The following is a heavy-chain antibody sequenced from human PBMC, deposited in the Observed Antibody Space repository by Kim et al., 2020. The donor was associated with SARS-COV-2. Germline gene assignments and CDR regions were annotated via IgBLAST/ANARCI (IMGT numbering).Heavy chain of an antibody. J-gene: IGHJ5*02. D-gene: IGHD3-10*01. Sequence: HADPAKGRFTISRANSKNTLYLKMNRLRVEDTAAYFCAAAYYYGSGALDPWGQGTLVTVSA. CDR3: AAAYYYGSGALDP. V-gene: IGHV3-23*01.